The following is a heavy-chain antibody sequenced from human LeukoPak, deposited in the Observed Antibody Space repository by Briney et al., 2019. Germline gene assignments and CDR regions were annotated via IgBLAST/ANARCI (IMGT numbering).Heavy chain of an antibody. CDR2: IYNSGST. V-gene: IGHV4-30-4*07. CDR1: GDSISSGGYS. Sequence: SETLSLTCAVSGDSISSGGYSWSWIRQPPGKGLEWIGYIYNSGSTKYNPSLKSRVTISVDTSKNQFSLKLSSVTAADTAVYYCARGRSSGWYALYNWFDPWGQGTLVTVSS. CDR3: ARGRSSGWYALYNWFDP. J-gene: IGHJ5*02. D-gene: IGHD6-19*01.